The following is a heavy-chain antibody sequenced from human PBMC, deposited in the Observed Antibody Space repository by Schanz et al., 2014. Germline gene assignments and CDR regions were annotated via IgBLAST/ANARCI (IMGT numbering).Heavy chain of an antibody. CDR1: GFTFSTSA. D-gene: IGHD6-19*01. J-gene: IGHJ4*02. V-gene: IGHV3-23*01. CDR2: ILGLASTT. CDR3: AANSGWHPSTDY. Sequence: EVHLLDSGGGLVQPGGSLRLSCAASGFTFSTSAMSWVPQVPGKGLEWVSAILGLASTTYYADSVKGRFTISRDNSKNLLYLQMNSLRAEDTAVYYCAANSGWHPSTDYWGQGTLVTVSS.